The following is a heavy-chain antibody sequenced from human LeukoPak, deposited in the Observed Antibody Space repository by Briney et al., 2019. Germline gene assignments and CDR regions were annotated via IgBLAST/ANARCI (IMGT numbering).Heavy chain of an antibody. CDR3: ARDRGRLAEARDWFDP. CDR1: GYTFTSYD. CDR2: MNPNSGNT. J-gene: IGHJ5*02. Sequence: ASVKVSCKASGYTFTSYDINWVRQATGQGLEWMGWMNPNSGNTGYAQKFQGRVTMTRNTSISTAYMELSSLRSEDTAVYYCARDRGRLAEARDWFDPGGQGTLVTVS. V-gene: IGHV1-8*01. D-gene: IGHD6-13*01.